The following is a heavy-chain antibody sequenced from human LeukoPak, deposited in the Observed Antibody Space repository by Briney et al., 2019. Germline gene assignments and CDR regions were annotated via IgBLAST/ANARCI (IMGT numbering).Heavy chain of an antibody. CDR1: GGSISSGSYY. J-gene: IGHJ6*02. CDR3: ARAGDGTPLYYYGMDV. CDR2: IYTSGST. V-gene: IGHV4-61*02. Sequence: SETLSLTCTVSGGSISSGSYYWRWIRQPAGKGLEWIGRIYTSGSTNYNPSLKSRVTISVDTSKNQFSLKLSSVTAADTAVYYCARAGDGTPLYYYGMDVWGQGTTVTVSS. D-gene: IGHD1-1*01.